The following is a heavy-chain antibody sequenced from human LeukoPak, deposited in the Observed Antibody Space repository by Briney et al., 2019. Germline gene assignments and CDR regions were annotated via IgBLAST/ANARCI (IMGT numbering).Heavy chain of an antibody. D-gene: IGHD6-19*01. CDR3: AREVYSSGCYAFDY. CDR1: GFTFSNYW. J-gene: IGHJ4*02. V-gene: IGHV3-7*01. Sequence: GGSLRLSCTASGFTFSNYWMSWVRQTPGKGPEWVANIDQEASENYGADSVKGRFTISRDNAKNSLYLQMNSLRADDTAVYYCAREVYSSGCYAFDYWGQGTLVTVSS. CDR2: IDQEASEN.